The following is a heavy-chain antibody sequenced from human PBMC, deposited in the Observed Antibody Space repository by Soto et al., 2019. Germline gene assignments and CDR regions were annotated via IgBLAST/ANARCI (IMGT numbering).Heavy chain of an antibody. Sequence: GGSLRLSCAASGFTFSSYAMHWVRQAPGKGLEWVAVISYDGSNKYYADSVKGRFTISRDNSKNTLYLQMNSLRAEDTAVYYCARDNVPRSSSLDYWGQGTLVTVSS. J-gene: IGHJ4*02. V-gene: IGHV3-30-3*01. CDR2: ISYDGSNK. D-gene: IGHD2-2*01. CDR1: GFTFSSYA. CDR3: ARDNVPRSSSLDY.